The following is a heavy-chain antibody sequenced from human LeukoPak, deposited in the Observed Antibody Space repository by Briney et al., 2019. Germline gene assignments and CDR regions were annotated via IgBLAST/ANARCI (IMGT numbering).Heavy chain of an antibody. V-gene: IGHV4-59*01. CDR1: GGSISSYY. J-gene: IGHJ4*02. CDR2: IYYSGST. Sequence: SETLSLTCTVSGGSISSYYWSWIRQPPGKGLEWIGYIYYSGSTNYNPSLKSRVTISVDTSKNQFSLKLSSVTAADTAVYYCARARIAVAEDYFDYWGQGTLVTVSS. CDR3: ARARIAVAEDYFDY. D-gene: IGHD6-19*01.